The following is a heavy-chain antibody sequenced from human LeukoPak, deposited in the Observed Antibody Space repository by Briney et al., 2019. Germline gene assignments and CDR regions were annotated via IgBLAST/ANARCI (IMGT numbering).Heavy chain of an antibody. Sequence: GESLKISCKASGYSFSSYWIAWVRQMPGKGLEWMGIIYPGDSDTRYSPSFQGQVAVSADKSISTAYLQWSSLKASDTAMYYCARRHYYDSSGFFDYWGQGTLVTVSS. V-gene: IGHV5-51*01. J-gene: IGHJ4*02. CDR1: GYSFSSYW. D-gene: IGHD3-22*01. CDR2: IYPGDSDT. CDR3: ARRHYYDSSGFFDY.